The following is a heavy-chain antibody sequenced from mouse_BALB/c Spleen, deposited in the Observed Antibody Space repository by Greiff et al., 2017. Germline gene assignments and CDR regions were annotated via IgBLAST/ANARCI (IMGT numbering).Heavy chain of an antibody. CDR3: ARERRGVYYAMDY. V-gene: IGHV2-6-7*01. D-gene: IGHD2-12*01. CDR2: IWGDGST. CDR1: GFSLTGYG. Sequence: VKVEESGPGLVAPSQSLSITCTVSGFSLTGYGVNWVRQPPGKGLEWLGMIWGDGSTDYNSALKSRLSISKDNSKSQVFLKMNSLQTDDTARYYCARERRGVYYAMDYWGQGTSVTVSS. J-gene: IGHJ4*01.